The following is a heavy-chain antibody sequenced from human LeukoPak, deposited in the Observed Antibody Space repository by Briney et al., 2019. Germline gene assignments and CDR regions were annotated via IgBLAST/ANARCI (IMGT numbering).Heavy chain of an antibody. CDR1: GDSVSSNSAA. J-gene: IGHJ5*02. CDR3: ARAMMYDSSSVNWFDP. D-gene: IGHD6-6*01. CDR2: TYYRSKWYN. Sequence: SQTLSLTCAISGDSVSSNSAAWNWIRQSPSRGLEWLGRTYYRSKWYNDYAVSVKSRITINPATSKNQFSLQLNSVTPEDTAVYYCARAMMYDSSSVNWFDPWGQGTLVTVSS. V-gene: IGHV6-1*01.